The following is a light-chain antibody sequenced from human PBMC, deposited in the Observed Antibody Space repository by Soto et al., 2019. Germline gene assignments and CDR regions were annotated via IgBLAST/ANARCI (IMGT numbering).Light chain of an antibody. CDR3: SSYTSSSTYVV. J-gene: IGLJ2*01. CDR1: SSDVGGYNY. CDR2: DVS. Sequence: QSVLTQPASVSGSPGQSITISCTGTSSDVGGYNYVSWYQQHPGKAPKLMIYDVSNRPSGVSNRFSGSKSGNTASLTISGLQAEDEADNYCSSYTSSSTYVVFGGGTKLTVL. V-gene: IGLV2-14*01.